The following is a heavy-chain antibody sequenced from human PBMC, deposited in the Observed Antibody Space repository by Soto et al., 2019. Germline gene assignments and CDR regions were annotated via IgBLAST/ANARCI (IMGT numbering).Heavy chain of an antibody. J-gene: IGHJ2*01. V-gene: IGHV1-69*02. D-gene: IGHD1-26*01. Sequence: QVQLVQSGAEVKKPGSSVKVSCKASGGTFSSYTISWVRQAPGQGLEWMGRIIPILGIANYAQKFQGRVTMTADKSTSTAYMELSSLRSEDTAVYYCASNPVVIVGANGDWYFDLWGRGTLVTVSS. CDR3: ASNPVVIVGANGDWYFDL. CDR1: GGTFSSYT. CDR2: IIPILGIA.